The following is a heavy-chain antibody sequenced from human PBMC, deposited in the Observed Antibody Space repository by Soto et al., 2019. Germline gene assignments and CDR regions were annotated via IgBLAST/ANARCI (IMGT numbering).Heavy chain of an antibody. Sequence: SETLSLTCTVSGGSISSYYWSWIRQPPGKGLEWIGYIYYRGSTNYNPSLKSRVTISVDTSKNQFSLKLSSVTAADTAVYYCARRLLWFGEFYAFDIWVQGTMVPVAS. CDR1: GGSISSYY. CDR2: IYYRGST. CDR3: ARRLLWFGEFYAFDI. V-gene: IGHV4-59*01. J-gene: IGHJ3*02. D-gene: IGHD3-10*01.